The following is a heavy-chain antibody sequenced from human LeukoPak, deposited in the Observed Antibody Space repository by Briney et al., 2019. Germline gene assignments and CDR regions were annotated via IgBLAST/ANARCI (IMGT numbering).Heavy chain of an antibody. CDR2: IYYSGST. V-gene: IGHV4-59*08. Sequence: PSETLSLTCTVSGGSINSYYWSWIRQPPGKGLEWIGYIYYSGSTNYNPSLKSRVTISVDTSKNQFSLKLSSVTAADTAVYYCARTPPYYDFWSGYYVLYYYYMDVWGKGTTVTVSS. CDR3: ARTPPYYDFWSGYYVLYYYYMDV. D-gene: IGHD3-3*01. J-gene: IGHJ6*03. CDR1: GGSINSYY.